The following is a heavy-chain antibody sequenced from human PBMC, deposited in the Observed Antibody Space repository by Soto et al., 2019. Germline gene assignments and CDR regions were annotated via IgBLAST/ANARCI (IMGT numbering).Heavy chain of an antibody. CDR1: GYTFTSYA. D-gene: IGHD6-13*01. J-gene: IGHJ4*02. CDR2: INAGNGNT. Sequence: WASVKVSCKASGYTFTSYAMHWVRQAPGQRLEWMGWINAGNGNTKYSQKFQGGVTITRDTSASTAYMGLSSLRSEDTAVYYCARAGSSPIPLAFDHWGQGTLVTVSS. CDR3: ARAGSSPIPLAFDH. V-gene: IGHV1-3*01.